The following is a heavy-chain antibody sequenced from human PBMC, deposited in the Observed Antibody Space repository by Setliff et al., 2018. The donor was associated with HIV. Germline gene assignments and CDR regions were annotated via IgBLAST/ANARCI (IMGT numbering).Heavy chain of an antibody. CDR3: ASLVSVGATGAFDI. D-gene: IGHD1-26*01. CDR1: GGTFSSYT. J-gene: IGHJ3*02. V-gene: IGHV1-69*02. CDR2: IIPILGIA. Sequence: SVKVSCKASGGTFSSYTISWVRQAPGQGLEWMGRIIPILGIANYAQKFQGRVTITADKSTSTAYMELSSLRSEDTAVYYCASLVSVGATGAFDIWGQGTMVTVSS.